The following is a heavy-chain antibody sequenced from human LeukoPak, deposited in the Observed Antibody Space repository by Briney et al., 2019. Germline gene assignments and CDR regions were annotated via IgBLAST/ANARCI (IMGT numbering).Heavy chain of an antibody. D-gene: IGHD3-16*01. CDR2: VYHSGTS. J-gene: IGHJ6*03. CDR3: ARAGGFAGYMDV. CDR1: GGSINTYY. V-gene: IGHV4-59*01. Sequence: SETLSLTCTVSGGSINTYYWSWIRQPPGKGLEWIASVYHSGTSNYNPSLKSRVTISVDTSKNQFSLKLSSVTAADTAVYYCARAGGFAGYMDVWGKGTTVTISS.